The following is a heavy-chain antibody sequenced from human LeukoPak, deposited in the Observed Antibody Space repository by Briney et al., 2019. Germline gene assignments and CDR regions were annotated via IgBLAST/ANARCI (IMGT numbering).Heavy chain of an antibody. V-gene: IGHV4-38-2*02. CDR1: GGSISSYY. Sequence: SEALSLTCTVSGGSISSYYWTWIRQPPGKGLESIGSMYHSGSTYHNPSLKSRVTISVDTSKNQFSLKLSSVTAADTAVYYCARGSGSGSYATFDYWGQGTLVTVSS. J-gene: IGHJ4*02. D-gene: IGHD3-10*01. CDR3: ARGSGSGSYATFDY. CDR2: MYHSGST.